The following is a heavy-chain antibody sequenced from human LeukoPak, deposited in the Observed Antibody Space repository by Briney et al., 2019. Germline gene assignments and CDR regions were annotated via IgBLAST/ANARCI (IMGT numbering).Heavy chain of an antibody. J-gene: IGHJ4*02. D-gene: IGHD6-19*01. V-gene: IGHV1-69*05. CDR2: IIPFFGSA. Sequence: GAAVKVSCKASGGTFSSYAISWVRQAPGQGPEGIGGIIPFFGSAKLAPKLQGRVTITTDESKRHAYMEVSSLRAEDPAVLFRGREIRDASGWYYFAYAGQGTLVTVSS. CDR3: GREIRDASGWYYFAY. CDR1: GGTFSSYA.